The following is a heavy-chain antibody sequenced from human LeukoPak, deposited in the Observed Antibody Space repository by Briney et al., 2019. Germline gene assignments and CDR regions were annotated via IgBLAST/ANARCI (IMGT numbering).Heavy chain of an antibody. Sequence: PGGSLRLSCAASGFTFSSYAMHWVRQAPGKGLEWVAVISYDGSNKYYADSVKGRFTISRDNSKNTLYLQMNSLRAEDTAVYYCATLTGYCSSTSCHYDYWGQGTLVTVSS. J-gene: IGHJ4*02. CDR3: ATLTGYCSSTSCHYDY. CDR1: GFTFSSYA. D-gene: IGHD2-2*01. V-gene: IGHV3-30*07. CDR2: ISYDGSNK.